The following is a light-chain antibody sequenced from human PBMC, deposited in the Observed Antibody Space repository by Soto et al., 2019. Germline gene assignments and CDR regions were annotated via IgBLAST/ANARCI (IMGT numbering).Light chain of an antibody. Sequence: QSALTQPRSVSGAPGQSVTISCTGTSSDVDAYNYVSWYQQHPGKAPTLIIFDVNKRPSGVPDRCSGSKSDITASLTISGLQAEDEADYCCCSYGGSYTWVFGGGTKVTVL. J-gene: IGLJ3*02. CDR3: CSYGGSYTWV. CDR1: SSDVDAYNY. V-gene: IGLV2-11*01. CDR2: DVN.